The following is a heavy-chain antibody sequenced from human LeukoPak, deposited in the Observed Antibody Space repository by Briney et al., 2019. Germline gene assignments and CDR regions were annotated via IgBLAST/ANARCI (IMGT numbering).Heavy chain of an antibody. V-gene: IGHV1-18*01. D-gene: IGHD6-13*01. J-gene: IGHJ5*02. CDR3: ARGWDSSNWSTWFDR. CDR1: GYTFTSYG. CDR2: ISAYNGNT. Sequence: GASVKVSCKASGYTFTSYGISWVRQAPGQGLEWMGWISAYNGNTNYAQKLQGRVTMTTDTSTSTAYMELRSLGSDDTAVYYCARGWDSSNWSTWFDRWGQGTLVTVSS.